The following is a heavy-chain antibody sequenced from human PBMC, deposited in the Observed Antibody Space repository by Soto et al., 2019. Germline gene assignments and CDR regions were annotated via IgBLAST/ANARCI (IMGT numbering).Heavy chain of an antibody. CDR1: GFTFSTYA. J-gene: IGHJ4*02. Sequence: GGSLRLSCAASGFTFSTYALTWVRQAPGKGLEWVSAIRPNGRNTYYIDSVKGRFTISRDNSKNTLYLQMNSLRTEDTAVYYCSERTGSYAWGQGTLVTVSS. D-gene: IGHD3-16*01. CDR3: SERTGSYA. V-gene: IGHV3-23*01. CDR2: IRPNGRNT.